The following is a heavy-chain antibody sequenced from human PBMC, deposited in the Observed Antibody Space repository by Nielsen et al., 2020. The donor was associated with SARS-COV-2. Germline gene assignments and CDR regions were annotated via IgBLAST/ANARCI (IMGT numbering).Heavy chain of an antibody. CDR3: ARVPQLALNGLYYYYGMDV. D-gene: IGHD2-2*01. V-gene: IGHV3-7*01. Sequence: GESLKISCAASGFTFSSYWMSWVRQAPGKGLEWVANIKQDGSGKYYVDSVKGRFTISRDNAKNSLYLQMNSLRAEDTAVYYCARVPQLALNGLYYYYGMDVWGQGTTVTVSS. CDR1: GFTFSSYW. J-gene: IGHJ6*02. CDR2: IKQDGSGK.